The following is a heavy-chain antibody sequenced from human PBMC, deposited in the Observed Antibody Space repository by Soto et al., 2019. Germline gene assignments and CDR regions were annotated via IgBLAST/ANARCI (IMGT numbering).Heavy chain of an antibody. CDR1: GFSLSNTRMA. CDR3: GLGQPDALDI. V-gene: IGHV2-26*01. CDR2: IFSNAEK. Sequence: QVTLKESCPVLVKPTETLTLTCTVTGFSLSNTRMAVSWIRQPPGKALAWLAHIFSNAEKSYTTSLKSRLTMSKDTLKSQVVLTLNNMDSVYAATFYCGLGQPDALDIWGKGTMVTVSS. J-gene: IGHJ3*02.